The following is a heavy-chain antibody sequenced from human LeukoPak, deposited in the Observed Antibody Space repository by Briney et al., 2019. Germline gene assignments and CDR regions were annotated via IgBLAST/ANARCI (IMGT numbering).Heavy chain of an antibody. CDR3: ARGGYSYCYVQNYYYYYMDV. D-gene: IGHD5-18*01. V-gene: IGHV4-59*01. J-gene: IGHJ6*03. CDR2: IYYSGST. CDR1: GGSISSYY. Sequence: SETLSLTCTVSGGSISSYYWSWIRQPPGKGLEWIGYIYYSGSTNYNPSLKSRVTISVDTSKNQFSLKLSSVTAADTAVYYCARGGYSYCYVQNYYYYYMDVWGKGTTVTISS.